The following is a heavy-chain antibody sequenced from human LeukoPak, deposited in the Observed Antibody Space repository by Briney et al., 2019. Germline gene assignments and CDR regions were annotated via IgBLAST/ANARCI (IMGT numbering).Heavy chain of an antibody. CDR2: IYYGGST. CDR1: GGSITSSSYY. Sequence: PSETLSLTCTVSGGSITSSSYYWGWIRQPPGKGLEWIANIYYGGSTYYNPSLKSRVTISVDTSKNQFSLKLSSVTAADTAVYYCARHGDDSSGHRRYYYMDVWGKGTTVTISS. CDR3: ARHGDDSSGHRRYYYMDV. J-gene: IGHJ6*03. V-gene: IGHV4-39*01. D-gene: IGHD3-22*01.